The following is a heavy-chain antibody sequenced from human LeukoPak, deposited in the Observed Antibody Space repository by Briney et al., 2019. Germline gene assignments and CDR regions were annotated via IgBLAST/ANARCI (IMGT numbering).Heavy chain of an antibody. V-gene: IGHV4-59*01. Sequence: SETLSLTCAVYGGSFSGYYWSWIRQPPGKGLDWIGSICYSGNTNYSPSLRRRVTISVDTSKNQVSLKLSSVTAADTAVYYCARDSLGEDYATGWNYYYMDVWGKGTTVSVSS. J-gene: IGHJ6*03. CDR1: GGSFSGYY. D-gene: IGHD3-10*01. CDR2: ICYSGNT. CDR3: ARDSLGEDYATGWNYYYMDV.